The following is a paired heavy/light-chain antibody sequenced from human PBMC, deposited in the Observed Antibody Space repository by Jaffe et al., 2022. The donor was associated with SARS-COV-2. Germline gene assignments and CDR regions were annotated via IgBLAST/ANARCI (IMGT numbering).Heavy chain of an antibody. D-gene: IGHD3-10*01. V-gene: IGHV4-38-2*02. CDR2: IYHSGST. Sequence: QVQLQESGPGLVKPSETLSLTCTVSGYSISSGYYWGWIRQPPGKGLEWIGSIYHSGSTYYNPSLKSRVTISVDTSKNQFSLKLSSVTAADTAVYYCARDLSGWFGELLSYYYYYMDVWGKGTTVTVSS. CDR3: ARDLSGWFGELLSYYYYYMDV. J-gene: IGHJ6*03. CDR1: GYSISSGYY.
Light chain of an antibody. V-gene: IGKV3-20*01. J-gene: IGKJ5*01. CDR2: GAS. CDR3: QQYGSSQT. CDR1: QSVSSSY. Sequence: EIVLTQSPGTLSLSPGERATLSCRASQSVSSSYLAWYQQKPGQAPRLLIYGASSRATGIPDRFSGSGSGTDFTLTISRLEPEDFAVYYCQQYGSSQTFGQGTRLEIK.